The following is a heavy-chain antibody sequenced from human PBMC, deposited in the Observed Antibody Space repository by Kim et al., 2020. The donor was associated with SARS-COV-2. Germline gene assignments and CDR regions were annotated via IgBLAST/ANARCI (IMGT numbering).Heavy chain of an antibody. V-gene: IGHV4-61*01. CDR2: IYYSGST. Sequence: SETLSLTCTVSGGSVSSGSYYWSWIRQPPGKGLEWIGYIYYSGSTNYNPSLKSRVTISVDTSKNQFSLKLSSVTAADTAVYYCARDRLLWFGGNYYYYGMDVWGQGTTVTVSS. J-gene: IGHJ6*02. D-gene: IGHD3-10*01. CDR3: ARDRLLWFGGNYYYYGMDV. CDR1: GGSVSSGSYY.